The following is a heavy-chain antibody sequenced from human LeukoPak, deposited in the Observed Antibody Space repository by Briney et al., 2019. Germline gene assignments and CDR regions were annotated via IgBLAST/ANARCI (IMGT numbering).Heavy chain of an antibody. V-gene: IGHV3-53*01. CDR2: IYSDGNT. Sequence: GGSLRLSCVASGFTVSNKYMSWVRQAPGKGLEWVSSIYSDGNTYYADSVKGRFTISRDSSRNTLYLQMNSLRVEDSAVYYCAGDTHSSSWYDHWGQGTLVTVSS. CDR3: AGDTHSSSWYDH. D-gene: IGHD6-13*01. J-gene: IGHJ5*02. CDR1: GFTVSNKY.